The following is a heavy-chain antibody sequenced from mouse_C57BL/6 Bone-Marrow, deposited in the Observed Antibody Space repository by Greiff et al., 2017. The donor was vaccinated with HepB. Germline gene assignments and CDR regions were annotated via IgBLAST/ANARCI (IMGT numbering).Heavy chain of an antibody. CDR1: GFTFSSYA. CDR3: ARGFTTVGNFDV. J-gene: IGHJ1*03. Sequence: EVKVVESGGGLVKPGGSLKLSCAASGFTFSSYAMSWVRQTPEKRLEWVATISDGGSYTYYPDNVKGRFTISRDNAKNNLYLQMSHLKSEDTAMYYCARGFTTVGNFDVWGTGTTVTVSS. CDR2: ISDGGSYT. V-gene: IGHV5-4*03. D-gene: IGHD1-1*01.